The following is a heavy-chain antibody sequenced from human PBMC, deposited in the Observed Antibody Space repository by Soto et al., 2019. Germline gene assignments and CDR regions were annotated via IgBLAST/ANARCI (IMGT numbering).Heavy chain of an antibody. CDR3: ATLGTPVTNFDY. Sequence: SETLSRTCAVSGYCISSGYYWGWVRQPPGKGLEWIGSIYHSGSTYYNPSLKSRVTISVDTSKNQFSLKLSSVTAADTAVYSCATLGTPVTNFDYWGQGTLVTVS. V-gene: IGHV4-38-2*01. CDR1: GYCISSGYY. J-gene: IGHJ4*02. CDR2: IYHSGST. D-gene: IGHD4-17*01.